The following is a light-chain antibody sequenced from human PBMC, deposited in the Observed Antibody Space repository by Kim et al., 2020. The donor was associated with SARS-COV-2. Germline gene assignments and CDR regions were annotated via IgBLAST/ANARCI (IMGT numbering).Light chain of an antibody. CDR1: TGAVTSGHY. CDR3: LLSYSGARV. CDR2: DTS. Sequence: PEGTVTLTCGSSTGAVTSGHYPYWFQQKPCQAPRTLIYDTSNKHSWTPARFSGSLLGGKAALTLSGAQPEDEAEYYCLLSYSGARVFGGGTQLTVL. V-gene: IGLV7-46*01. J-gene: IGLJ3*02.